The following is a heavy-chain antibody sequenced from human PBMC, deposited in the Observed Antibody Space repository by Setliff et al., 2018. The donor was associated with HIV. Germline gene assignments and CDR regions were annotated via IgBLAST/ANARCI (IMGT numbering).Heavy chain of an antibody. CDR2: IYTGDSDS. V-gene: IGHV5-51*01. CDR3: VRDIGAAAGYIDH. Sequence: PGASLTLSCHLSGYSFVNFWIGWVRQMPGKGLEWVGFIYTGDSDSRYSPSFRGQVTITADKSTTTAYLDWASLKAADTVIYYCVRDIGAAAGYIDHWGQGTLVTVSS. D-gene: IGHD6-25*01. CDR1: GYSFVNFW. J-gene: IGHJ4*02.